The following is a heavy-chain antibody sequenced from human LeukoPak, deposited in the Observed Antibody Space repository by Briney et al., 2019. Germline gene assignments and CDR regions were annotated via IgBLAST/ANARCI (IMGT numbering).Heavy chain of an antibody. V-gene: IGHV4-34*01. J-gene: IGHJ4*02. CDR2: INHSGST. Sequence: SETLSLTCAVYGGSFSGYYWSWIRQPPGKGLEWIGEINHSGSTNYSPSLKNRVTISVDTSKNQFSLKLSFVTAADTAVYYCARGRGGSYYVYWGQGTLVTVSS. CDR3: ARGRGGSYYVY. CDR1: GGSFSGYY. D-gene: IGHD1-26*01.